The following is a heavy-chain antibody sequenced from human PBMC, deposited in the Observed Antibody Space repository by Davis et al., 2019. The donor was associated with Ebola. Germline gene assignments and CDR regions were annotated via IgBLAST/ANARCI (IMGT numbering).Heavy chain of an antibody. CDR1: EFTFSEYT. V-gene: IGHV3-21*04. CDR2: ISRSNTYI. CDR3: AKDTSNIWFDI. Sequence: GGSLRLSCAASEFTFSEYTMNWVRQAPGKGLEWVSSISRSNTYIFYADSVRGRFIISRDNTKNSLYLQMNGLRVEDTAIYYCAKDTSNIWFDIWGQGTNVTVSS. D-gene: IGHD1-26*01. J-gene: IGHJ3*02.